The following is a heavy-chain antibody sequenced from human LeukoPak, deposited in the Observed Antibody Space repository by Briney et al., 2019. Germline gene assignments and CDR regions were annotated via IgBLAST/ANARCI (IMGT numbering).Heavy chain of an antibody. CDR1: GFTFRDYT. Sequence: GGSLRLSCTASGFTFRDYTMNWVRQAPGKGLEGVGFIRSKAYGGTTEYPASVKGRFTISRDDSKTIAYLQMNSLKTEDTALYYCTRDRSGYYYNWFDPWGQGTLVTVSS. CDR3: TRDRSGYYYNWFDP. CDR2: IRSKAYGGTT. J-gene: IGHJ5*02. V-gene: IGHV3-49*04. D-gene: IGHD3-22*01.